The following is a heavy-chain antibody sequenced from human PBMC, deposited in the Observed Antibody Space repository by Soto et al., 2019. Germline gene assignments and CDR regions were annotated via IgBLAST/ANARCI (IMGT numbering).Heavy chain of an antibody. CDR3: ARDPGPRAAAIRGLGWFDP. Sequence: QLVESGGGLVQPGGSLRLSCAASGFTFSGYWMAWVRQAPGKGLEWVASIKQDESEKCYVDSVKGRFTISRDNAKKTVYLQMNGLRAEDTAVYYCARDPGPRAAAIRGLGWFDPWGQGTLVTVSS. D-gene: IGHD2-2*01. CDR1: GFTFSGYW. J-gene: IGHJ5*02. CDR2: IKQDESEK. V-gene: IGHV3-7*03.